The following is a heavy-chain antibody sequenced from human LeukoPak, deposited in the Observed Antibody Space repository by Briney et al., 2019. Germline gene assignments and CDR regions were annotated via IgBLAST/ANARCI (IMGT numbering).Heavy chain of an antibody. Sequence: PGGSLRLSCAASGFTFSSYWMHWVRQAPGKGLVWVSRINSDRSSTSYADSVKGRFTISRDNAKNTLYLQMNSLRAEDTAVYYCARVGSCGYYPDYWGQGTQVTVSS. CDR3: ARVGSCGYYPDY. CDR2: INSDRSST. D-gene: IGHD3-22*01. V-gene: IGHV3-74*01. J-gene: IGHJ4*02. CDR1: GFTFSSYW.